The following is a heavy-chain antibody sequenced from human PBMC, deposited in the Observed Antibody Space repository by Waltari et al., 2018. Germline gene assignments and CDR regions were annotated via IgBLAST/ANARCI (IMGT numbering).Heavy chain of an antibody. Sequence: QVQLVQSGAEVKKPGASVKVSCKASGYTFTSYYMHWVRQAPGQGLEWMGRSNPSGGSTSYAQKFQGRVTMTRDTSTSTVYMELSSLRSEDTAVYYCARELAYSGSYSGSPYPWGQGTLVTVSS. V-gene: IGHV1-46*01. CDR2: SNPSGGST. D-gene: IGHD1-26*01. CDR1: GYTFTSYY. J-gene: IGHJ5*02. CDR3: ARELAYSGSYSGSPYP.